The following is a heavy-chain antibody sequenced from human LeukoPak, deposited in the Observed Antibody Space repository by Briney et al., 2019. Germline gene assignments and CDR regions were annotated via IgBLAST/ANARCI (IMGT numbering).Heavy chain of an antibody. CDR1: GGSISNYY. J-gene: IGHJ4*02. Sequence: SETLSLTCTVSGGSISNYYWNWIRQPPGKGLEWIGFIFYSGSTNYNPSLKSRVTISVDTSRNQFSLKLSSVTAADTAIYYCARVDCISTSCPADYWGQGTLVTVSS. V-gene: IGHV4-59*01. D-gene: IGHD2-2*01. CDR2: IFYSGST. CDR3: ARVDCISTSCPADY.